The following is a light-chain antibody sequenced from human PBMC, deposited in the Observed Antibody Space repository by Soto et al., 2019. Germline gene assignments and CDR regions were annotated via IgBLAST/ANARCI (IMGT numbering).Light chain of an antibody. CDR3: QDYDTSLSGVV. CDR1: SSNIGTASD. CDR2: GNI. V-gene: IGLV1-40*01. J-gene: IGLJ2*01. Sequence: QSVLTQPPSVSGAPGQRGTISCTGSSSNIGTASDVHWYQQLPGTAPKLLIFGNINRPSGVPDRFSGSKSGTSASLAITGLQAEDEAVYYCQDYDTSLSGVVFGGGTKLTV.